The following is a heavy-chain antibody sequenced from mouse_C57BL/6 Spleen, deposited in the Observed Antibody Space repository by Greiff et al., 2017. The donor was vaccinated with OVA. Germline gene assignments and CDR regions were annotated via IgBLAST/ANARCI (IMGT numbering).Heavy chain of an antibody. CDR3: ARGESYYYAMDY. CDR2: INYDGSST. V-gene: IGHV5-16*01. D-gene: IGHD1-3*01. Sequence: EVQLVESEGGLVQPGSSMKLSCTASGFTFSDYYMAWVRQVPEKGLEWVANINYDGSSTYYLDSLKSRFIISRDNAKNILYLQMSSLKSEDTATYYCARGESYYYAMDYWGQGTSVTVSS. CDR1: GFTFSDYY. J-gene: IGHJ4*01.